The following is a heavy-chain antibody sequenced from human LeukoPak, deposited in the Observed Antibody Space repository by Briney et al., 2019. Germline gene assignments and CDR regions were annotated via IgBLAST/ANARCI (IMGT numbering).Heavy chain of an antibody. Sequence: PSETLSLTCAVYGGSFSGYYWSWIRQPPGKGLEWIGYINCSGSTNYNASLKSRVTISVDTSKNQLSLKLNSVTAADTAVYYCARSLFYALDYWGQGTLVTVSS. V-gene: IGHV4-59*01. J-gene: IGHJ4*02. CDR3: ARSLFYALDY. D-gene: IGHD2-2*01. CDR1: GGSFSGYY. CDR2: INCSGST.